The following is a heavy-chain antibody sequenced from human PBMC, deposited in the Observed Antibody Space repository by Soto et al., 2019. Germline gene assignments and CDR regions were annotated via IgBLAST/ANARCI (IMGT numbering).Heavy chain of an antibody. J-gene: IGHJ4*02. V-gene: IGHV3-48*01. CDR2: ISSSSSTI. CDR1: GFTFSSYS. Sequence: GGSLRLSCAASGFTFSSYSMNWVRQAPGKGLEWVSYISSSSSTIYYADSVKGRFTISRDNAKNSLYLQMNSLRAEDTAVYYCARDGRYNWNFVSFDYWGQGTLVTVSS. CDR3: ARDGRYNWNFVSFDY. D-gene: IGHD1-7*01.